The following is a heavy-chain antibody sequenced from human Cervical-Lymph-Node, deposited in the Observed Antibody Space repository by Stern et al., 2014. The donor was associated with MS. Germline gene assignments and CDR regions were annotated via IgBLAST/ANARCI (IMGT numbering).Heavy chain of an antibody. CDR2: IFPADSDT. CDR1: RDSFTHSW. CDR3: ARHHGHSPTPFDS. V-gene: IGHV5-51*01. J-gene: IGHJ4*02. D-gene: IGHD5-24*01. Sequence: EMQLVESGSEVKKPGESLKISCKASRDSFTHSWIGWVRQMPGKGLEWMGIIFPADSDTKYSPSFEGQVTFSVDRSTSTASLQWSSLKASDTAIYYCARHHGHSPTPFDSWGQGTRVTVSS.